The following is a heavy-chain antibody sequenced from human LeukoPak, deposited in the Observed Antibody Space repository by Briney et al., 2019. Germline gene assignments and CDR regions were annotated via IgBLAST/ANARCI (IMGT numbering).Heavy chain of an antibody. CDR3: TTDWGTGTSYVRAFDL. V-gene: IGHV3-33*01. D-gene: IGHD3-16*01. CDR1: GFTFTSYG. Sequence: PGGSLRLSCAASGFTFTSYGMHWVRQAPGEGLEWVAVIWYDGTNEKYADSVKGRFTISRDNSKNTLYLQMNSLRAEDTAVYYCTTDWGTGTSYVRAFDLWGQGTMVTVSS. J-gene: IGHJ3*01. CDR2: IWYDGTNE.